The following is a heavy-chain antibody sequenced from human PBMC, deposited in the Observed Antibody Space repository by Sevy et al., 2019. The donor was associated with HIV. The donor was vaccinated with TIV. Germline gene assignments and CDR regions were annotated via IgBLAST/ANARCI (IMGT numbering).Heavy chain of an antibody. D-gene: IGHD6-19*01. CDR3: AKEFEGWLARDV. Sequence: GGSLRLSCAASGFTFSSYGMHWVRQAPGKGLEWVAFIRYDGSNKYYADSVKGRFTISGDNSKNTLYLQMNSLRAEDTAVYYCAKEFEGWLARDVWGQGTTVTVSS. CDR2: IRYDGSNK. J-gene: IGHJ6*02. V-gene: IGHV3-30*02. CDR1: GFTFSSYG.